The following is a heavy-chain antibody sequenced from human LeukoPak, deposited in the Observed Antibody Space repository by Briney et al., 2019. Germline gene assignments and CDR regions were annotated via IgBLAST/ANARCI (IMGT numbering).Heavy chain of an antibody. Sequence: SETLSLTCAVYGGSFSGYYWSWIRQPPGKGLEWIGSIYYSGSTYYNPSLKSRVTISVDTSKNQFSLKLSSVTAADTAVYYCARDLLSSSSSSNAFDIWGQGTMVTVSS. CDR1: GGSFSGYY. V-gene: IGHV4-34*01. J-gene: IGHJ3*02. CDR3: ARDLLSSSSSSNAFDI. CDR2: IYYSGST. D-gene: IGHD6-6*01.